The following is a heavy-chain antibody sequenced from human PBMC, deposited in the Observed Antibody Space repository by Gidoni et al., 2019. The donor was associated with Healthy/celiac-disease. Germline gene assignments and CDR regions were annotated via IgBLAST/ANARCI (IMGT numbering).Heavy chain of an antibody. V-gene: IGHV4-39*01. Sequence: QLQLQESGPGLVKPSETLSLTCTVSGGSISSSSYYWGWIRQPPGKGLEWIGSIYYSGSTYYNPSLKSRVTISVDTSKNQFSLKLSSVTAADTAVYYCARLVFRDYYFDYWGQGTLVTVSS. CDR2: IYYSGST. D-gene: IGHD3-10*02. CDR1: GGSISSSSYY. CDR3: ARLVFRDYYFDY. J-gene: IGHJ4*02.